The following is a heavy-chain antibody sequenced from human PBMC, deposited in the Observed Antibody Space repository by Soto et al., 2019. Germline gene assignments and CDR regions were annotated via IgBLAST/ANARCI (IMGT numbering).Heavy chain of an antibody. CDR3: ARGPLKLELRPTGWFDP. CDR2: IYHSGST. J-gene: IGHJ5*02. V-gene: IGHV4-30-2*01. Sequence: QVQLVESGGGLVKPGWSLRLSCAASGFTFSDYDMSWIRQAPGKGLEWIGYIYHSGSTYYNPSLKSRVTISVDRSKNQFSLKLSSVTAADTAVYYCARGPLKLELRPTGWFDPWGQGTLVTVSS. CDR1: GFTFSDYD. D-gene: IGHD1-7*01.